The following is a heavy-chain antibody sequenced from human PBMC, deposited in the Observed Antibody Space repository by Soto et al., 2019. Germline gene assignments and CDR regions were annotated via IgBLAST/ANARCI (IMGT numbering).Heavy chain of an antibody. CDR3: APRPG. Sequence: PGGSLRLSCVVSGFTLASEWVDWVRQAPGKGLEWVANINQDGSEAFYVDSVKGRFTISRDNAKNSVFLQMNGLRAEDTAVYFCAPRPGWGQGTLVTGS. J-gene: IGHJ4*02. V-gene: IGHV3-7*05. CDR1: GFTLASEW. CDR2: INQDGSEA.